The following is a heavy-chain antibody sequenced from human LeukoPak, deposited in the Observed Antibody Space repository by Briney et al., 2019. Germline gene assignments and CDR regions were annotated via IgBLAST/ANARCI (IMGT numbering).Heavy chain of an antibody. CDR1: GFTFSSYW. D-gene: IGHD3-9*01. V-gene: IGHV3-49*03. CDR3: SAYFDWLLVNPSDF. CDR2: IRSKAYGGTT. Sequence: PGGSLRLSCAASGFTFSSYWMSWCRQAPGKGLEWVGFIRSKAYGGTTEYAASVKGRFTISRDDSKNIAYLQMNSLKTEDTAIYFCSAYFDWLLVNPSDFWGQGTLVTVSS. J-gene: IGHJ4*02.